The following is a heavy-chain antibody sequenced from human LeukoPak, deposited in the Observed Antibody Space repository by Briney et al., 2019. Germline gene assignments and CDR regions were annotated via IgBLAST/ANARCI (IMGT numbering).Heavy chain of an antibody. V-gene: IGHV3-30*18. CDR1: GFTFSSYG. Sequence: PGGSLRLSCAASGFTFSSYGMHWVRQAPGKGLEWVAVISYDGSNKYYADSVKGRFTISRDNSKNTLYLQMNSLRAEDTAVYYCAKSSWSAGSGSKTHFDYWGQGTLVTVSS. D-gene: IGHD3-10*01. CDR3: AKSSWSAGSGSKTHFDY. J-gene: IGHJ4*02. CDR2: ISYDGSNK.